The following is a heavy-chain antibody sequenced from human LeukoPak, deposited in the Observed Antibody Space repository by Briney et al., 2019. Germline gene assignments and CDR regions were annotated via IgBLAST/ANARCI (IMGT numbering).Heavy chain of an antibody. D-gene: IGHD1-26*01. Sequence: PSETLSLTCAVYGGTFSGYYWSWIRQPPGKRLEWVGESNDGGGTNYNPSLKSRVPISADKSKNQVSLKLTSVTAADTAVYYCARLSVIVGAALEYYYYYMDVWGQGTTVTVSS. V-gene: IGHV4-34*01. CDR3: ARLSVIVGAALEYYYYYMDV. CDR2: SNDGGGT. CDR1: GGTFSGYY. J-gene: IGHJ6*03.